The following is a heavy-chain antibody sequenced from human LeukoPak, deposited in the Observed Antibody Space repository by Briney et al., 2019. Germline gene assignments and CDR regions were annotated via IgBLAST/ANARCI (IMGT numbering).Heavy chain of an antibody. CDR2: IYYSGST. V-gene: IGHV4-61*01. CDR1: GGSVNNGNYY. J-gene: IGHJ4*02. CDR3: ARGGDGEEFDY. D-gene: IGHD5-24*01. Sequence: PSETLSLTCTVSGGSVNNGNYYWTWIRQPPGKGLEWIGYIYYSGSTSYNTSLKSRVTISADTSENQFSLKLSSVTAADTAIYYCARGGDGEEFDYWGPGTLVTVSS.